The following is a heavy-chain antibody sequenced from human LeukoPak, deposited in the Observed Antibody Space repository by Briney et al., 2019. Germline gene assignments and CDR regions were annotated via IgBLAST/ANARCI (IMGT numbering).Heavy chain of an antibody. J-gene: IGHJ5*02. D-gene: IGHD3-22*01. CDR1: GYSFTSYW. CDR2: IYPGDSDT. V-gene: IGHV5-51*01. CDR3: ARLKDYYDSSGYSTPRYNWFDP. Sequence: GESLKISCKGSGYSFTSYWIGWVRQMPGKGLEWMGIIYPGDSDTRYSPSFQGQVTISADKSISTAYLQWSSLKASDTAMYYCARLKDYYDSSGYSTPRYNWFDPWGQGTLVTVSS.